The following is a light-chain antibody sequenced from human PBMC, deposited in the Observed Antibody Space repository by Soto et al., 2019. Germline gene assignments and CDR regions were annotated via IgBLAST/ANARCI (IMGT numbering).Light chain of an antibody. Sequence: QSALTQPASVSGSPGQSITISCTGTSSDVGGHNYVSWYQQHPGKAPKLLIYEVRVRPSGVSIRFSGSKSANTASLTISGLQAEDEADYYRSSYTTTSTLRVFGGGTK. V-gene: IGLV2-14*01. CDR2: EVR. CDR1: SSDVGGHNY. CDR3: SSYTTTSTLRV. J-gene: IGLJ3*02.